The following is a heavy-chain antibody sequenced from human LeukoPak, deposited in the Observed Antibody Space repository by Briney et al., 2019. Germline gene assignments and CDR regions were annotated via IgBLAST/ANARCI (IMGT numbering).Heavy chain of an antibody. CDR2: ISSNGGST. Sequence: GGSLRLSCSASGFTFSSYAMHWVRQAPGKGLEYVSAISSNGGSTHYADSVKGRFTISRDNSKNTLYLQMSSLRAEDTAVYYCVKGKLLWFGELFPYGMDVWGKGTTVTVSS. D-gene: IGHD3-10*01. V-gene: IGHV3-64D*06. CDR3: VKGKLLWFGELFPYGMDV. CDR1: GFTFSSYA. J-gene: IGHJ6*04.